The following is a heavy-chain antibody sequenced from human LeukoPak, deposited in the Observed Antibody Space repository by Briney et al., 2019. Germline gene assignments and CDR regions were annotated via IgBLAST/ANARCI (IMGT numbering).Heavy chain of an antibody. Sequence: GASVKVSCKASGGTFSSYAIHWVRQAPGQGLEWMGGIIPLFATANYAQKFQGRVTITADKSTSTAYMELSSLRSEDTAVYYCARSGSSGYYPRFDYWGQGTLVTVSS. CDR2: IIPLFATA. V-gene: IGHV1-69*06. D-gene: IGHD3-22*01. J-gene: IGHJ4*02. CDR3: ARSGSSGYYPRFDY. CDR1: GGTFSSYA.